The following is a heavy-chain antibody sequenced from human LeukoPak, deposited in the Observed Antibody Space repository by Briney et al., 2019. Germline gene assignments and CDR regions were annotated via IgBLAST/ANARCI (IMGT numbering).Heavy chain of an antibody. V-gene: IGHV3-23*01. CDR3: AKRVVLAALLPGPFDH. Sequence: PGGSLRLSCAVSGFTFSNFAMSWVRQAPGKGLEWVSSISGSGSITYYADSVKGRFTISRDNSKNILYLQMSSLRAEDTALYYCAKRVVLAALLPGPFDHWGQGTLVTVSS. CDR1: GFTFSNFA. J-gene: IGHJ4*02. D-gene: IGHD2-15*01. CDR2: ISGSGSIT.